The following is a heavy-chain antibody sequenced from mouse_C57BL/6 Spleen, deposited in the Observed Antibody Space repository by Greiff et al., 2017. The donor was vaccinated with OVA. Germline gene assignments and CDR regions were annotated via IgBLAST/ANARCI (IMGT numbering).Heavy chain of an antibody. J-gene: IGHJ2*01. CDR2: IDPSDSYT. CDR1: GYTFTSYW. Sequence: QVQLQQPGVELVMPGASVKLSCKASGYTFTSYWMHWVKQRPGQGLEWIGEIDPSDSYTNYNQKFKGKSTLTVDKFSSTAYMQLSSLTSEDVAVYYCARMGYYGSNNDFDYWGKGTTLTVSS. D-gene: IGHD1-1*01. V-gene: IGHV1-69*01. CDR3: ARMGYYGSNNDFDY.